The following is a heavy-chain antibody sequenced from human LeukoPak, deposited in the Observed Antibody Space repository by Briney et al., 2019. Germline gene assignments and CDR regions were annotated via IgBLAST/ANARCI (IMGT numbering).Heavy chain of an antibody. D-gene: IGHD6-19*01. J-gene: IGHJ6*02. V-gene: IGHV4-59*08. CDR1: GGSISSYY. Sequence: SETLSLTCTVSGGSISSYYWSWIRQPPGKGLEWIGYIYYSGSTNYNPSLESRVTISVDTSNNQFSLKLSSVTAADTAVCYCAGRPSQGLVHRGMDVWGQGTTVTVSS. CDR2: IYYSGST. CDR3: AGRPSQGLVHRGMDV.